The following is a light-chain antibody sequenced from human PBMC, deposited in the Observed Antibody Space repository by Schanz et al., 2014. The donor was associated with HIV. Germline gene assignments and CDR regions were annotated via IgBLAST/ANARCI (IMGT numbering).Light chain of an antibody. CDR1: QGISSY. V-gene: IGKV1-9*01. Sequence: DIQLTQSPSFLSASVGDRVTITCRASQGISSYLAWYQQKPGKAPKLLIYAASSLQSGVPSRFSGSGSGTEFTLTISSLQPDDFATYYCQKYDSVPLTFGGGTKVEIK. CDR3: QKYDSVPLT. CDR2: AAS. J-gene: IGKJ4*01.